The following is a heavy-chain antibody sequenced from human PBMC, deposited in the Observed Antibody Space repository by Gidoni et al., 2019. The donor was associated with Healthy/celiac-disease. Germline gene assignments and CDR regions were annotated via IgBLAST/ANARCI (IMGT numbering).Heavy chain of an antibody. CDR2: ISCSGGST. Sequence: EVQLLESGGGLVQPGGSLRLSCAASGFTFSSYAMSWVRQAPGKGLEWVSAISCSGGSTYYADSVKGRFTISRDNSKNTLYLQMNSLRAEDTAVYYCAKATGGTYYDFWSGAGGWFDPWGQGTLVTVSS. CDR1: GFTFSSYA. V-gene: IGHV3-23*01. CDR3: AKATGGTYYDFWSGAGGWFDP. J-gene: IGHJ5*02. D-gene: IGHD3-3*01.